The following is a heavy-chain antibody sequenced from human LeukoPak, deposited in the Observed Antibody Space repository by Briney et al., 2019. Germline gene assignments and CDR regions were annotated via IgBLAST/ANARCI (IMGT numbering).Heavy chain of an antibody. D-gene: IGHD5-18*01. CDR1: GGSFSGNF. Sequence: SETLSLTCAVYGGSFSGNFWSWIRQPPGKGLEWIGEINHSGSTNQNPSLKSRVTISVDTSKNQFSLKLSSVTAADTAVYYCARRIPGGYSYGPWGQGTLVTVSS. J-gene: IGHJ5*02. CDR3: ARRIPGGYSYGP. V-gene: IGHV4-34*01. CDR2: INHSGST.